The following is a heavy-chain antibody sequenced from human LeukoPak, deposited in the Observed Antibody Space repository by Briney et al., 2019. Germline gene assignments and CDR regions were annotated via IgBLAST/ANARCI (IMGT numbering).Heavy chain of an antibody. J-gene: IGHJ4*02. D-gene: IGHD6-13*01. CDR3: ARDRDRYSSSWYVGYYFDY. V-gene: IGHV1-46*01. Sequence: APVKVSCKASGYTFTSYYMHWVRQAPGQGLEWMGIINPSGGSTSYAQKFQGRVTMTRDTSTSTVYMELSSLRSEDTAVYYCARDRDRYSSSWYVGYYFDYWGQGTLVTVSS. CDR2: INPSGGST. CDR1: GYTFTSYY.